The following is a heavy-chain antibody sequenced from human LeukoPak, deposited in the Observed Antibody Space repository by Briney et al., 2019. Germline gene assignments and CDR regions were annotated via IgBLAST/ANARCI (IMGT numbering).Heavy chain of an antibody. CDR3: AKDWDFWSGYYKMGFDY. V-gene: IGHV3-23*01. Sequence: PGGSLRLSCAASGFSFSTYAMSWVRQAPGKGLEWVSAISGSGGSTYYADAVKGRFTISRDNSKNTLYLQMNSLRAEDTAVYYCAKDWDFWSGYYKMGFDYWGQGTLVTVSS. J-gene: IGHJ4*02. D-gene: IGHD3-3*01. CDR2: ISGSGGST. CDR1: GFSFSTYA.